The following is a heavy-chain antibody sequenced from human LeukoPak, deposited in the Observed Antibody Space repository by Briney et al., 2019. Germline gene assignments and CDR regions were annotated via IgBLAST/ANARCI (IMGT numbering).Heavy chain of an antibody. V-gene: IGHV1-8*01. Sequence: GASVKVSCKASGYTFTSYDINWVRQATGQGLEWMGWMNPNSGNTGYAQKFQGRVTMTRNTSISTAYMELSSLRSEDTAVYYCARDKTKYSSSWAAYFDYWGQGTLVTVSS. D-gene: IGHD6-13*01. CDR1: GYTFTSYD. CDR2: MNPNSGNT. J-gene: IGHJ4*02. CDR3: ARDKTKYSSSWAAYFDY.